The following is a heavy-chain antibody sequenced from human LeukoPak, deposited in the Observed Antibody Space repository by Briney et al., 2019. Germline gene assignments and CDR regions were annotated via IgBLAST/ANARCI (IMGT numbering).Heavy chain of an antibody. CDR2: IYYSGNT. CDR1: GGSISSYY. CDR3: ARTTMVRGTYYMDV. J-gene: IGHJ6*03. V-gene: IGHV4-59*01. Sequence: PSETLSLTCTVSGGSISSYYWSWIRQPPGKGLEWIGYIYYSGNTNCNPSLKSRVTISVDTSKNQFSLKLSSVTAADTAVYYCARTTMVRGTYYMDVWGKGTTVTVSS. D-gene: IGHD3-10*01.